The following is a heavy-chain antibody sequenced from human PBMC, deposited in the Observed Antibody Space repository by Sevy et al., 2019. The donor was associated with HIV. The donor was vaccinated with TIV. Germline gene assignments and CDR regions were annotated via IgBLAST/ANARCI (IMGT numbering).Heavy chain of an antibody. D-gene: IGHD3-10*01. CDR3: AKDRVSGSYYTGDFDY. Sequence: GSLRLSCAASGFTFSTYVMNWVRQAPGKGLEWVSGISGSGGSTYYADSVKGRFTISRDKSKKALYLQMNSLRAEDTAVYYCAKDRVSGSYYTGDFDYWGQGTLVTVSS. CDR2: ISGSGGST. J-gene: IGHJ4*02. CDR1: GFTFSTYV. V-gene: IGHV3-23*01.